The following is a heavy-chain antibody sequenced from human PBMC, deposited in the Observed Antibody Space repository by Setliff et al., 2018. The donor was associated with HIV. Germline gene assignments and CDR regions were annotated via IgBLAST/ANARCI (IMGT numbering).Heavy chain of an antibody. J-gene: IGHJ3*02. V-gene: IGHV4-39*01. Sequence: SETLSLTCTVSGGSISSSSYYWGWIRQPPGQGLEWIATIHYTGSKFHNPSLRSRLTISVDTTKNQVSLKLSSVTAADTAVYYCAGQGGGNNGYDAFDIWGQGTMVTVSS. CDR3: AGQGGGNNGYDAFDI. CDR2: IHYTGSK. CDR1: GGSISSSSYY. D-gene: IGHD2-15*01.